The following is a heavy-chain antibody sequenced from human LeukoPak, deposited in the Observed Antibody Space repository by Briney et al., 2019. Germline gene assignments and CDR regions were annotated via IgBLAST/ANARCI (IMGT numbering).Heavy chain of an antibody. J-gene: IGHJ4*02. CDR1: GFTFSSYA. D-gene: IGHD3-10*01. Sequence: GSLRLSCAASGFTFSSYAMSWVRQAPGKGLEWVSAISGSGGSTYYADSVKGRFTISRDNSKNTLYLQMNSLRAEGTAVYYCAKVRGGLYYYGSGSYYMNYWGQGTLVTVSS. V-gene: IGHV3-23*01. CDR3: AKVRGGLYYYGSGSYYMNY. CDR2: ISGSGGST.